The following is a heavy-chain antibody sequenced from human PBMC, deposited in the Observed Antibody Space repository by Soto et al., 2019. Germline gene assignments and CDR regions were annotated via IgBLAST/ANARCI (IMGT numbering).Heavy chain of an antibody. Sequence: QVQVQESGPGLVKPSETLSLTCTVSGGSISDYYWCWIRQPAGKGLEWIGRFYTSGSTDYNPSLKSRVTMPAGTSENQFFLKLRSVTAADTAVYYCVLCATAGYFDLWGRGTLVTVSS. J-gene: IGHJ2*01. CDR2: FYTSGST. V-gene: IGHV4-4*07. CDR3: VLCATAGYFDL. CDR1: GGSISDYY.